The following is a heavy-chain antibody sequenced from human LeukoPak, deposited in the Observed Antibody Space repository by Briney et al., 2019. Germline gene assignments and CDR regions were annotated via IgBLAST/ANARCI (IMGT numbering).Heavy chain of an antibody. V-gene: IGHV4-34*01. J-gene: IGHJ5*02. CDR2: ISHSGST. CDR3: ARVKGYCSGGSCYFGNWFDP. CDR1: GGSFSGYY. Sequence: SETLSLTCAVYGGSFSGYYWSWIRQPPGKGLEWIGEISHSGSTNYNPSLKSRVTISVDTSKNQFSLKLSSVTAADTAVYYCARVKGYCSGGSCYFGNWFDPWGQGTLVTVSS. D-gene: IGHD2-15*01.